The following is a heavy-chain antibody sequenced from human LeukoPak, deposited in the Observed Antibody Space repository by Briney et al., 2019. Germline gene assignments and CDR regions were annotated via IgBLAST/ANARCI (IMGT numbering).Heavy chain of an antibody. CDR3: ASAFPYDYVWGSLPDY. CDR2: ISYDGSNK. J-gene: IGHJ4*02. V-gene: IGHV3-30*01. D-gene: IGHD3-16*01. Sequence: SGGSLRLSCAASGFTFSSYAMHWVRQAPGKGLEWVAVISYDGSNKYYADSVKGRFTISRDNSKNTLYLQMNSLRAEDTAVYYCASAFPYDYVWGSLPDYWGQGTLVTVSS. CDR1: GFTFSSYA.